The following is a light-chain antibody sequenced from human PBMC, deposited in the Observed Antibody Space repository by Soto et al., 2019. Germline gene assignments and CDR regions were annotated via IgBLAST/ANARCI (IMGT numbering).Light chain of an antibody. V-gene: IGKV1-27*01. CDR3: QTYRSVPLS. CDR2: LAS. J-gene: IGKJ4*01. Sequence: DIQMTQSPSSLSASIGDRVTITCRASQAIAKYLAWYQQKPGQVPRPLIFLASSLQPGLPSRFSGGGYGTDYDLTISSLQPEVVATYCCQTYRSVPLSFGGGTKVEIK. CDR1: QAIAKY.